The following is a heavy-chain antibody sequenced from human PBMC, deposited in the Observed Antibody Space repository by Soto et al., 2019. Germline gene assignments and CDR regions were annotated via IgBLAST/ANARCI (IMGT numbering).Heavy chain of an antibody. CDR2: ISWNSGSI. J-gene: IGHJ4*02. CDR3: AKGSSFSSGRDCFDY. V-gene: IGHV3-9*01. Sequence: GGSLRLSCAASGFTFDDYAMHWVRQAPGKGLEWVSGISWNSGSIGYADSVKGRFTISRDNAKNSLYLQMNRLRAEDTALYYCAKGSSFSSGRDCFDYWGQGTLVTVSS. CDR1: GFTFDDYA. D-gene: IGHD6-19*01.